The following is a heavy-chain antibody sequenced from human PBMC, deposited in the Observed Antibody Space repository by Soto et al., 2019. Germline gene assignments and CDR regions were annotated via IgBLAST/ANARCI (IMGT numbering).Heavy chain of an antibody. CDR3: ARDRHILTGLYYFDS. J-gene: IGHJ4*02. Sequence: QVQLVQSGAEVKKPGSSVKVSCKASGGTFSSYAISWVRQAPGQGLEWMGGIIPIFGTANYAQKFQGRVTIXXAXSXXTDYMELSSLRSEDTAVYYCARDRHILTGLYYFDSWGQGTLVTVSS. CDR1: GGTFSSYA. V-gene: IGHV1-69*12. D-gene: IGHD3-9*01. CDR2: IIPIFGTA.